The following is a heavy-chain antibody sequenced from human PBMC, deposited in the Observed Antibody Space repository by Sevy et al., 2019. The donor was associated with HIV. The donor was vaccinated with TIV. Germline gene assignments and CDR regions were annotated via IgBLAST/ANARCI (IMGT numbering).Heavy chain of an antibody. CDR2: IGTAGDT. CDR3: ARGYCSGGSCYQKGHYYGMDV. V-gene: IGHV3-13*01. Sequence: GRSLRLSCAASGFTFSSYDMHWVRQATGKGLEWVSAIGTAGDTYYPGSVKGRFTISRENAKNSLYLQMNSLRAGDMAVYYCARGYCSGGSCYQKGHYYGMDVWGQGTTVTVSS. CDR1: GFTFSSYD. D-gene: IGHD2-15*01. J-gene: IGHJ6*02.